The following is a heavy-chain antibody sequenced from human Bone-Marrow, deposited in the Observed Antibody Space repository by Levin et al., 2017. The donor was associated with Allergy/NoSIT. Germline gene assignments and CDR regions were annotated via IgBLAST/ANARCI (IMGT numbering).Heavy chain of an antibody. J-gene: IGHJ3*02. V-gene: IGHV1-2*06. D-gene: IGHD3-16*01. CDR3: ARVEPLEGDDAFDI. Sequence: ASVKVSCKASGYTFTGYYMHWVRQAPGQGLEWMGRINPNSGGTNYAQKFQGRVTMTRDTSISTAYMELSRLRSDDTAVYYCARVEPLEGDDAFDIWGQGTMVTVSS. CDR2: INPNSGGT. CDR1: GYTFTGYY.